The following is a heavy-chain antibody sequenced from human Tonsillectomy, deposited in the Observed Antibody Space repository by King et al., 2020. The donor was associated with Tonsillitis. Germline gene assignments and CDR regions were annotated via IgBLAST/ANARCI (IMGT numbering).Heavy chain of an antibody. CDR1: GGSISSYY. CDR3: ARDNPFWGGSSRGFFDY. V-gene: IGHV4-59*01. D-gene: IGHD1-26*01. J-gene: IGHJ4*02. CDR2: IYYSGST. Sequence: VQLQESGPGLVKPSETLSLTCTVSGGSISSYYWSWIRQPPGKGLEWIGYIYYSGSTNYNPSLKSRVTISVDTSKNQFSLKLSSVTAADTAVYYCARDNPFWGGSSRGFFDYWGQGTLVTVSS.